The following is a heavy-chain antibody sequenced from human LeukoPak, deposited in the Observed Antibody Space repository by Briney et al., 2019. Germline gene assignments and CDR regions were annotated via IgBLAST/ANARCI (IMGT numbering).Heavy chain of an antibody. CDR1: SGSITSYY. D-gene: IGHD6-19*01. Sequence: TSETLSLTCTVSSGSITSYYWSWIRQPPGKGLEWIGYIYTGGSTNYNPSLRGRVTISVDTSKNQFSLKLSSVTAADTAVYYCARGVQGRSYSSGWYVHYYYMDVWGKGTTVTVSS. CDR2: IYTGGST. V-gene: IGHV4-4*09. J-gene: IGHJ6*03. CDR3: ARGVQGRSYSSGWYVHYYYMDV.